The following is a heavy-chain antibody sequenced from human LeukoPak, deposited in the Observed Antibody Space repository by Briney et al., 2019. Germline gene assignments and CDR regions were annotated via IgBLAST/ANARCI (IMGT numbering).Heavy chain of an antibody. CDR1: GYTFTSYD. Sequence: GSVKVSCKASGYTFTSYDINWVRQATGQGLEWMGWMNPNSGNTGYAQKFQGRVTMTRNTSKSTAYMELSSLRSEDTAVYYCARGLYGDYLTDNWFDPWGQGTLVTVSS. CDR2: MNPNSGNT. CDR3: ARGLYGDYLTDNWFDP. D-gene: IGHD4-17*01. V-gene: IGHV1-8*01. J-gene: IGHJ5*02.